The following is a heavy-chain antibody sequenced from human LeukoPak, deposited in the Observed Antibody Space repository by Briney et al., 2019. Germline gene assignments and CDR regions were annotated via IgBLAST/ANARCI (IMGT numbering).Heavy chain of an antibody. V-gene: IGHV3-33*01. Sequence: PGRSLRLSCAASGFTFSSYGMHWVRQAPGKGLEWVAVIWYDGSNKYYADSVKGRFTISRDNSKNTLYLQMNSLRAEDTAVYYCARAGGWQWLAEFHYWGQGTLVTVSS. CDR3: ARAGGWQWLAEFHY. J-gene: IGHJ4*02. CDR2: IWYDGSNK. CDR1: GFTFSSYG. D-gene: IGHD6-19*01.